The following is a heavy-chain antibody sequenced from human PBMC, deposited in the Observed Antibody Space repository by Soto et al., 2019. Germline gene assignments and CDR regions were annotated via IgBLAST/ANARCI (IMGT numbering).Heavy chain of an antibody. CDR2: IYYSGST. CDR1: GGSVSSGSYY. CDR3: ARDPGYSSSPANWFDP. V-gene: IGHV4-61*01. D-gene: IGHD5-18*01. J-gene: IGHJ5*02. Sequence: PSETLSLTCTVSGGSVSSGSYYWSWIRQPPGKGLEWIGYIYYSGSTNYNPSLKSRVTISVDTSKNQFSLRLGSVTAADTAVYYCARDPGYSSSPANWFDPWGQGTLVTVSS.